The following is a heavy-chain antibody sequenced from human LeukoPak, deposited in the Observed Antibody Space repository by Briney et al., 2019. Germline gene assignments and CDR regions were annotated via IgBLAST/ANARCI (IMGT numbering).Heavy chain of an antibody. CDR3: AREYCSSTSCQDDY. J-gene: IGHJ4*02. Sequence: GGSLRLSCAASGFTFSDYYMSWIRQPPGKGLEWVSYISSSGSTIYYAHSVKGRFTISRDNAKTSLYRQRNSLRAEDTAVYYGAREYCSSTSCQDDYWGEGTLGTVSS. CDR1: GFTFSDYY. V-gene: IGHV3-11*04. CDR2: ISSSGSTI. D-gene: IGHD2-2*01.